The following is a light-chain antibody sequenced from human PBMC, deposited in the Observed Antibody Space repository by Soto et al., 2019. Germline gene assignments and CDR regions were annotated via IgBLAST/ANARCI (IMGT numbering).Light chain of an antibody. CDR3: QQCYSTPWT. CDR2: VAS. Sequence: EIVLTQSPGTLSLSPGERATLSCRASQSVTINYLAWYQQKPGQAPRLLIYVASSRATGIPDRFSGSGSGTDFTLTISRLEPEDFAIYYCQQCYSTPWTFGQGTKVEVK. J-gene: IGKJ1*01. V-gene: IGKV3-20*01. CDR1: QSVTINY.